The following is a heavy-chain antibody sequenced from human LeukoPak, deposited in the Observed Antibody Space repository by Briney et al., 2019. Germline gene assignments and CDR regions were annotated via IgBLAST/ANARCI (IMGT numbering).Heavy chain of an antibody. D-gene: IGHD3-9*01. CDR3: ARAPNYDILTRPNDY. J-gene: IGHJ4*02. V-gene: IGHV1-18*01. CDR2: ISAYNGNT. Sequence: ASVKVSCKASGYTFTSYGISWVRQAPGQGLEWMGWISAYNGNTNYAQKLQGRVTMTTDTSTSTAYMELRSLRSDDTAVYYCARAPNYDILTRPNDYWGQGTLVTVSS. CDR1: GYTFTSYG.